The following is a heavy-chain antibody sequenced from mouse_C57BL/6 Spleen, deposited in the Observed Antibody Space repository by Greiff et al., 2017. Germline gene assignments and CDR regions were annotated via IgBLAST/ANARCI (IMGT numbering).Heavy chain of an antibody. CDR1: GFNIKDDY. V-gene: IGHV14-4*01. D-gene: IGHD2-3*01. Sequence: EVKLMESGAELVRPGASVKLSCTASGFNIKDDYMHWVKQRPEQGLEWIGWIDPENGDTEYASKFQGKATITADTSSNTAYLQLSSLTSEDTAVYYCTTGWLLRDGMDYWGQGTSVTVSS. J-gene: IGHJ4*01. CDR2: IDPENGDT. CDR3: TTGWLLRDGMDY.